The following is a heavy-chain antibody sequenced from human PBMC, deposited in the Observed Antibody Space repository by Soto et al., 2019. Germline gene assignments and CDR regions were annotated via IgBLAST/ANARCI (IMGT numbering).Heavy chain of an antibody. CDR2: INHSGST. J-gene: IGHJ6*02. CDR3: ARGGTLLWFGELALDYYYGMDV. Sequence: SETLSLTCAVYGGSFSGYYWSWIRQPPGKGLEWIGEINHSGSTNYNPSLKSRVTISVDTSKNQFSLKLSSVTAADTAVYYRARGGTLLWFGELALDYYYGMDVWGQGTTVTVSS. V-gene: IGHV4-34*01. CDR1: GGSFSGYY. D-gene: IGHD3-10*01.